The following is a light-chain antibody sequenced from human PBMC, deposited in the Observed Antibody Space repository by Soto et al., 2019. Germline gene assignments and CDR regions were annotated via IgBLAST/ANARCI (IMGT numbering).Light chain of an antibody. V-gene: IGLV1-40*01. CDR3: QSSESSLSGVV. CDR2: GNTTR. J-gene: IGLJ2*01. CDR1: SSNVGAGYD. Sequence: QSVLTQPPSVSVAPGQRVTISCTGSSSNVGAGYDVQWYQQLPGTAPKLIIFGNTTRNRPSGVPGRFSVSKSGTSAPLAIPLFQAEDEAEYYCQSSESSLSGVVRGGGTTLTLL.